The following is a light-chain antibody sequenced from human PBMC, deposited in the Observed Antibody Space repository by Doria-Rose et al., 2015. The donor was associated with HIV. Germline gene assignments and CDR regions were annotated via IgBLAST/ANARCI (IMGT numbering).Light chain of an antibody. CDR2: DGS. CDR1: QSFSSTY. J-gene: IGKJ1*01. Sequence: TQSPGTLSLSPGESATLSCRASQSFSSTYLAWYQQKPGQAPSLLIYDGSTRATGIPDRFSASGSGTDFTLTINRLKPEDFALYYCHQYGTSWTFGQGTKVEV. CDR3: HQYGTSWT. V-gene: IGKV3-20*01.